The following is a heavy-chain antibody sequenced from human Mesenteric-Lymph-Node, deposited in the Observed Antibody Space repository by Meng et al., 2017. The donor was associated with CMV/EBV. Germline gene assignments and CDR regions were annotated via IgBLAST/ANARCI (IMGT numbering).Heavy chain of an antibody. Sequence: QVQLHQWGAGLLKPSETLSVTCAVYGGSFSGYYWNWIRQSPEKGLEWIGEINHSGSTTYNPSFTSRIIILVDTSTNQISLNMSSVTAADTAVYYCARGSSYDILTGYFDYWGQGALVTVSS. CDR3: ARGSSYDILTGYFDY. CDR1: GGSFSGYY. V-gene: IGHV4-34*01. D-gene: IGHD3-9*01. CDR2: INHSGST. J-gene: IGHJ4*02.